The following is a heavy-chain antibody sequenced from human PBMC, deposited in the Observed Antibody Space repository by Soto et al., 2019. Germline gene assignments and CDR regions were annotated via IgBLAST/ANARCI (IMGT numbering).Heavy chain of an antibody. CDR2: ISGSGGST. J-gene: IGHJ4*02. V-gene: IGHV3-23*01. CDR3: AKFSACGYSSHTRCPGVDY. CDR1: GFTFSSYA. Sequence: GGSLRLSCAASGFTFSSYAMSWVRQAPGKGLEWVSAISGSGGSTYYADSVKGRFTISRDNSKNTLYLQMNSLRAEDTAVYYCAKFSACGYSSHTRCPGVDYWGQGTLVTVSS. D-gene: IGHD6-13*01.